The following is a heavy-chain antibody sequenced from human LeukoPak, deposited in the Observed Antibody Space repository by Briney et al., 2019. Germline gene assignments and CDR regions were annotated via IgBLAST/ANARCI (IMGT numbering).Heavy chain of an antibody. V-gene: IGHV3-48*02. CDR2: ICCSSSTI. CDR1: GFTFSSYS. D-gene: IGHD6-19*01. CDR3: AMDERAGSGWYFVN. Sequence: PGGSLRLSCAASGFTFSSYSMNWVRQAPGKGLEWVSYICCSSSTIYYADSVKGRFTISKVNAKNLIYLQKNSLRDDDPAVYYCAMDERAGSGWYFVNWGEGTLVTVSS. J-gene: IGHJ4*02.